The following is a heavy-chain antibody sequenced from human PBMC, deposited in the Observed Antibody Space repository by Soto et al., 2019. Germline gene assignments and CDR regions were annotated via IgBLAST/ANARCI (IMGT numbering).Heavy chain of an antibody. D-gene: IGHD5-18*01. Sequence: GGSLRLSCVASGFTFGSYGMHWVRQAPGKGLEWVAVIWYDGNNKNYADSVKGRFTISRDNSKNTLYLQINSPRAEDTAVYYCAREVHTAMAPSFEYWGQGTPVTVSS. CDR1: GFTFGSYG. CDR3: AREVHTAMAPSFEY. J-gene: IGHJ4*02. CDR2: IWYDGNNK. V-gene: IGHV3-33*01.